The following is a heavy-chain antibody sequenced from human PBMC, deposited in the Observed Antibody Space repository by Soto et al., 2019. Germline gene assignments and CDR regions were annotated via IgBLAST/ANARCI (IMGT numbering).Heavy chain of an antibody. V-gene: IGHV3-30*03. CDR2: ISYDGSTK. Sequence: QVQLVESGGGVVQPGRSLRLSCAASGFTFSSYGMHWVRQAPGKGLEWVAGISYDGSTKYYADSVKGRFTISRDNSKNTLYLQMNSLRAEDTAVYYCAPWFGAFDYWGQGTLVTVSS. D-gene: IGHD3-10*01. J-gene: IGHJ4*02. CDR1: GFTFSSYG. CDR3: APWFGAFDY.